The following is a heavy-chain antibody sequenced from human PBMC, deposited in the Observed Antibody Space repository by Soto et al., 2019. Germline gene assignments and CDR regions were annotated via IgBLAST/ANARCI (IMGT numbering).Heavy chain of an antibody. J-gene: IGHJ3*01. CDR1: GGSISSSTYN. Sequence: QLQLQESGPGLVKPSETLSLTCTVSGGSISSSTYNWGWIRQPPGKRLEGIGNIYYSGSPYYNPSLKSRVTISVDTSRNQLSLKLSSVTAADTAGYYCARSPTAVTTPRRDTFDVWGQGTMVTVSS. D-gene: IGHD4-17*01. CDR2: IYYSGSP. CDR3: ARSPTAVTTPRRDTFDV. V-gene: IGHV4-39*01.